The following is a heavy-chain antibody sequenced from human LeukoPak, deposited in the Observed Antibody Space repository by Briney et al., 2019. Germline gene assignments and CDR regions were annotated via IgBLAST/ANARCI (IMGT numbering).Heavy chain of an antibody. CDR2: IYNSGST. CDR3: AREYKTHYYGMDV. D-gene: IGHD1-14*01. CDR1: GGSISSGGYY. J-gene: IGHJ6*02. Sequence: SETLSLTCTVSGGSISSGGYYWRWIRQHPGKGLGWIGYIYNSGSTYYNPSLKSRVTISVDTSKNQFSLKLSSVTAADTAVYYCAREYKTHYYGMDVWGQGTTVTVSS. V-gene: IGHV4-31*03.